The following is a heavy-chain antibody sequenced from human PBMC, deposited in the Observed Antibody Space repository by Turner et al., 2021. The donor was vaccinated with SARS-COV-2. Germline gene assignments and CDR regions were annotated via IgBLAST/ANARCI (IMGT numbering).Heavy chain of an antibody. Sequence: QVQLVQSGAEVKTPGASVKVYCKVSGYTLTELSMHWVRQAPGKGLECMGGFYSEDVKTSYAQKFHGRVTMTEDTSTDIAYMELSSLRSEDTAVYYCATGYAYCGGDCSIDYWGQGTLVTVSS. J-gene: IGHJ4*02. CDR2: FYSEDVKT. CDR3: ATGYAYCGGDCSIDY. CDR1: GYTLTELS. D-gene: IGHD2-21*02. V-gene: IGHV1-24*01.